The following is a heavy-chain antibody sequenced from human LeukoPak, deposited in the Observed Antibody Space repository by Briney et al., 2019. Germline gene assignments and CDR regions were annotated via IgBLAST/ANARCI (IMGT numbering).Heavy chain of an antibody. CDR1: GYTFTGYY. CDR2: INPNSGGT. CDR3: ARGYCSSTSCYSFDD. Sequence: ASVKVSCKASGYTFTGYYMHWVRQAPGQGLEWMGWINPNSGGTNYAQKFQGRVTMTRDTSISTAYMELSRLRSDDTAVYYCARGYCSSTSCYSFDDWGQGTLVTVSS. J-gene: IGHJ4*02. D-gene: IGHD2-2*02. V-gene: IGHV1-2*02.